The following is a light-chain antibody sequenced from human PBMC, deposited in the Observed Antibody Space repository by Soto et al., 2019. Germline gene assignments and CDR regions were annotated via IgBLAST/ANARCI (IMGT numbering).Light chain of an antibody. V-gene: IGKV1-5*03. J-gene: IGKJ1*01. Sequence: DILLTLSPSTLSASIGDRVTISCRASQTISSWLAWYQQKPGKAPKLLIYKASTLKSGVPSRFSGSGSGTEFTLTISSLQPDDFATYYCQHYNSYSEAFGHGTKADI. CDR3: QHYNSYSEA. CDR2: KAS. CDR1: QTISSW.